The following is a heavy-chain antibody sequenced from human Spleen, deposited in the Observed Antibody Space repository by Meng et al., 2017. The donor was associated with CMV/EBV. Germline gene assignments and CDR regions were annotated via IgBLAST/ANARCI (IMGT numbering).Heavy chain of an antibody. CDR1: GDSISSSNYY. D-gene: IGHD4-17*01. Sequence: TCTISGDSISSSNYYWGWIRQPRGKGLEWIATDYYSGRTYYNPSLKSRLTISIDTSKNQYSLKLSSVTAADTAVYYCARSPSVTPFDYWGQGTLVTVSS. CDR3: ARSPSVTPFDY. CDR2: DYYSGRT. V-gene: IGHV4-39*01. J-gene: IGHJ4*02.